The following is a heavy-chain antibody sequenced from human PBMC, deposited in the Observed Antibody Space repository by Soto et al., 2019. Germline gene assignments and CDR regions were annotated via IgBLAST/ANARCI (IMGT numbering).Heavy chain of an antibody. J-gene: IGHJ5*02. CDR2: IYTSGST. CDR1: CGSISSYY. D-gene: IGHD6-13*01. V-gene: IGHV4-4*07. CDR3: ARDGSSSWDNWFDP. Sequence: KTSETLSLTCTVSCGSISSYYWSWIRQPAGKGLEWIGRIYTSGSTNYNPSLKSRVTMSVDTSKNQFSLKLSSVTAADTAVYYCARDGSSSWDNWFDPWGQGTLVTVSS.